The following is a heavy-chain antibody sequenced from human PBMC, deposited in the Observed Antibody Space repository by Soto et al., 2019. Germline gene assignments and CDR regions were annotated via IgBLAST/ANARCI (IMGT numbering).Heavy chain of an antibody. J-gene: IGHJ4*02. CDR2: IFPGDSDT. Sequence: GESLKISCKAIGYTFTNYWIGWVRQTPGKGLEWMGIIFPGDSDTRYNPSFEGQVTVSADESISTAYLQWNTLKASDTAMYYCARTNIRDATALAYWGQGTLVTVSS. CDR1: GYTFTNYW. V-gene: IGHV5-51*01. CDR3: ARTNIRDATALAY. D-gene: IGHD1-1*01.